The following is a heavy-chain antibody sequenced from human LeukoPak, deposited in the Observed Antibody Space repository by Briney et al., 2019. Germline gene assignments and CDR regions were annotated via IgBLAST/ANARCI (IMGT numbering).Heavy chain of an antibody. D-gene: IGHD3-10*01. Sequence: PSETLSLTCTVSGDSISSYYWTWIRQPPGKGLEWIAYIYNSGSTNYNPSLKSRVTISVDTSKNQFSLKLSSVTAADTAVYYCARINYKYGSGTLGWFDPWGQGTLVTVPS. J-gene: IGHJ5*02. CDR3: ARINYKYGSGTLGWFDP. V-gene: IGHV4-59*01. CDR1: GDSISSYY. CDR2: IYNSGST.